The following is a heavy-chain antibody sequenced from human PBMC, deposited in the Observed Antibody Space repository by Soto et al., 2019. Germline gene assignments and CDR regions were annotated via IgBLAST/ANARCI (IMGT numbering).Heavy chain of an antibody. CDR2: IDYRGST. D-gene: IGHD2-21*02. J-gene: IGHJ6*02. CDR3: AREGALLYGGNSDYYDTLDV. V-gene: IGHV4-31*03. CDR1: AGFISRGRYY. Sequence: TRSLSCTFSAGFISRGRYYWSWIRQHPGKGLEWIGYIDYRGSTDYSPSLKSRVTISLDTSKNQFSLKLSSVTAADTAVYYCAREGALLYGGNSDYYDTLDVWGQGTTVT.